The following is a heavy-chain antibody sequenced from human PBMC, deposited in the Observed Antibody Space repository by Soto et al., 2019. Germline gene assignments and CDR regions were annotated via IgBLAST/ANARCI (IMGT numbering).Heavy chain of an antibody. V-gene: IGHV3-33*01. CDR1: GFTFSSYG. J-gene: IGHJ6*02. Sequence: GSLRLSCAASGFTFSSYGMHWVRQAPGKGLEWVAVIWYDGSNKYYADSVKGRFTIPRDNSKNTLYLQMNSLRAEDTAVYYCARGGSPAHRDYYYGMDVWGQRTTLTVPS. CDR2: IWYDGSNK. CDR3: ARGGSPAHRDYYYGMDV. D-gene: IGHD2-2*01.